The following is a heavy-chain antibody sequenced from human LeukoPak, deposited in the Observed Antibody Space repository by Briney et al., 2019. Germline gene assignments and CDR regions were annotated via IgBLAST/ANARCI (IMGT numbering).Heavy chain of an antibody. V-gene: IGHV3-74*01. CDR2: INSDGGST. CDR3: ARAGDIVATMGV. Sequence: PGGSLRLSCAASGFTFSSYWMHWARRAPGKGLVWVSRINSDGGSTTYADSVKGRFTISRDNAKNTLYLQMNSLRAEDTAVYYCARAGDIVATMGVWGQGTTVTVSS. CDR1: GFTFSSYW. D-gene: IGHD5-12*01. J-gene: IGHJ6*02.